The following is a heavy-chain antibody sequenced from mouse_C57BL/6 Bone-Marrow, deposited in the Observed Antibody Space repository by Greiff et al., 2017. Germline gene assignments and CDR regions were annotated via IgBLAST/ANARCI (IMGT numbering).Heavy chain of an antibody. Sequence: QVQLQQSGPELVKPGASVKISCKASGYAFSSSWMNWVKQRPGQGLEWIGRIYPGDGDTNYNGKFKGKATLTVDTSSSTAYMQLSSLTSEDSAVYFCAGGLISYCGSSSRHFDVWGTGTTVTVSS. V-gene: IGHV1-82*01. CDR3: AGGLISYCGSSSRHFDV. CDR1: GYAFSSSW. D-gene: IGHD1-1*01. J-gene: IGHJ1*03. CDR2: IYPGDGDT.